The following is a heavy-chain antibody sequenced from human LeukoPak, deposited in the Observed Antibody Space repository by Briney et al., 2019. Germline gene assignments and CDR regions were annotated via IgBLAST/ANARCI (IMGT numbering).Heavy chain of an antibody. D-gene: IGHD6-19*01. CDR2: IWHDGSAE. J-gene: IGHJ4*02. CDR1: GFIFSSYG. CDR3: AKDNRGGWSGYFDY. Sequence: GRPLRLSCAASGFIFSSYGMYWVRQAPGKGPEWVAVIWHDGSAEFYADSVKGRFSISRDDSKNTLYLQMNSLRAEDTALYYCAKDNRGGWSGYFDYWGQGTLVTVSS. V-gene: IGHV3-33*06.